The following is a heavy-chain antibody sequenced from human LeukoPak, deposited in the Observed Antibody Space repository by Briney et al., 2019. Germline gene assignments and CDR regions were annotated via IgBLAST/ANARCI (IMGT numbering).Heavy chain of an antibody. CDR3: ARLDRGSGWYGDY. V-gene: IGHV1-18*04. D-gene: IGHD6-19*01. CDR1: GYTFTGYY. J-gene: IGHJ4*02. Sequence: ASVKVSCKASGYTFTGYYMHWVRQAPGQGLEWMGWISAYNGNTNYAQKLQGRVTMTTDTSTSTAYMELRSLRSDDTAVYYCARLDRGSGWYGDYWGQGTLVTVSS. CDR2: ISAYNGNT.